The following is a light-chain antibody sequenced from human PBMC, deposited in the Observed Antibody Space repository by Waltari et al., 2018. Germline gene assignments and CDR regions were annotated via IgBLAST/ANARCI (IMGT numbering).Light chain of an antibody. CDR1: QSISNW. CDR3: QQYNSYSLLS. V-gene: IGKV1-5*03. CDR2: KSS. J-gene: IGKJ4*01. Sequence: CRASQSISNWVAWYQQRPGKAPKLLVYKSSTLESGVPSRFSGSGSGTEFTLTISSLQPEDFATYYCQQYNSYSLLSFGGGTKVEIK.